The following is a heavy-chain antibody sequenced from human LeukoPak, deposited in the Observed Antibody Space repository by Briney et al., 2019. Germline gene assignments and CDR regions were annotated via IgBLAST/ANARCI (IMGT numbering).Heavy chain of an antibody. Sequence: GSLRVSCAASGFTFSSYAMSWVRQAPGKGLEWVSAISGTGGTTYYADSVKGRFTISRDNSKNTLYLQMNSLRAEDTAVYYCAKVRTLTFYPPESWGQGALVTVSS. V-gene: IGHV3-23*01. CDR1: GFTFSSYA. CDR3: AKVRTLTFYPPES. CDR2: ISGTGGTT. J-gene: IGHJ4*02. D-gene: IGHD2/OR15-2a*01.